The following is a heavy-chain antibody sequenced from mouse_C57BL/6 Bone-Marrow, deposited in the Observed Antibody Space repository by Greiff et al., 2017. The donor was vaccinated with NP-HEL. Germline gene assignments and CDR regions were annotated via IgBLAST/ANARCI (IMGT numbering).Heavy chain of an antibody. CDR1: GFTFSSYA. CDR3: ARDLSTTAAYV. V-gene: IGHV5-4*01. Sequence: EVMLVESGGGLVKPGGSLKLSCAASGFTFSSYAMSWVRQTPEKRLEWVATISDGGSYTYYPDNVKGRFTISRDNAKNNLYLQMSHLKSEDTAMYYCARDLSTTAAYVWGTGTTVTVSS. CDR2: ISDGGSYT. J-gene: IGHJ1*03. D-gene: IGHD1-2*01.